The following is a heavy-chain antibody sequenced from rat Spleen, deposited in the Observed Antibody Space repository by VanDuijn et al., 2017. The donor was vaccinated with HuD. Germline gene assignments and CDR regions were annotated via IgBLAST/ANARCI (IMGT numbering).Heavy chain of an antibody. CDR3: ATYSDYATSPFAY. J-gene: IGHJ3*01. CDR2: ISYDGSST. Sequence: VQLKESGPGLVQPSQTLSLTCTVSGFSLISYSVHWVRQAPKKGLEWVATISYDGSSTYYPDSVKGRFTISRDNAKNTLYLQMDSLRSEDTATYYCATYSDYATSPFAYWGRGTLVTVSS. D-gene: IGHD1-6*01. CDR1: GFSLISYS. V-gene: IGHV5-7*01.